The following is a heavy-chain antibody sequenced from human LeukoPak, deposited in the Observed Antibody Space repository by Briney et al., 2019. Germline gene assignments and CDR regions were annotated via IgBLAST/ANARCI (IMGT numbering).Heavy chain of an antibody. J-gene: IGHJ4*02. CDR1: GFTFSSYA. V-gene: IGHV3-64*01. D-gene: IGHD4-11*01. Sequence: PGGSLRLSCAASGFTFSSYAMHWVRQAPGKGLEYVSAISSNGGSTYYANSVKGRFTISRDNSKNTLYLQMGSLRAEDMAVYYCAGGHTVTSFDYWGQGTLVTVSS. CDR3: AGGHTVTSFDY. CDR2: ISSNGGST.